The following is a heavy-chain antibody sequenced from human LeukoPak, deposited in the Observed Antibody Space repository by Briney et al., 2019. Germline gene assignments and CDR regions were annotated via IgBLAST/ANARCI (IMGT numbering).Heavy chain of an antibody. CDR1: GYTFTSYG. Sequence: GASVKVSCKASGYTFTSYGISWVRQAPGQGLERMGWISAYNGNTNYAQKLQGRVTMTTDTSTSTAYMELSSLRSEDTAVYYCARAGQYYDFWSGYVGYYYYGMDVWGQGTTVTVSS. V-gene: IGHV1-18*01. D-gene: IGHD3-3*01. CDR3: ARAGQYYDFWSGYVGYYYYGMDV. J-gene: IGHJ6*02. CDR2: ISAYNGNT.